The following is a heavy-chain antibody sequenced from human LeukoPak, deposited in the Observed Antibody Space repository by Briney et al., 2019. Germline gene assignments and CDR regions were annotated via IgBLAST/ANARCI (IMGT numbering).Heavy chain of an antibody. CDR3: ARGMGADIFDY. J-gene: IGHJ4*02. D-gene: IGHD1-26*01. Sequence: SWVRQPPGKGLEWIGEINHSGSTNYNPSLKSRVTISVDTSKNQFSLKLSSVTAADTAVYYCARGMGADIFDYWGQGTLVTVSS. V-gene: IGHV4-34*01. CDR2: INHSGST.